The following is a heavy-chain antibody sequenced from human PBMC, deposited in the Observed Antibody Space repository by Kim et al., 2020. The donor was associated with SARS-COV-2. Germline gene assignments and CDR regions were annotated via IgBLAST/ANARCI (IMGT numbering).Heavy chain of an antibody. D-gene: IGHD3-10*01. J-gene: IGHJ5*02. V-gene: IGHV5-51*01. CDR3: ARRDGSGSYHRGNWLDP. Sequence: GESLKISCKGSGYNFTTYWIGWVRQMPGKGLEWMGIIYPGDSDTRYSPSFQGQVTISADKSISTAYLQWRSLKASDTAMYYCARRDGSGSYHRGNWLDPWGQGTLVTVSS. CDR2: IYPGDSDT. CDR1: GYNFTTYW.